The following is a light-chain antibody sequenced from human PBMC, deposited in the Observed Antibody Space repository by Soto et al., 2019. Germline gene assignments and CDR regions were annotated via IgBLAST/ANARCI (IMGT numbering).Light chain of an antibody. CDR2: GAS. Sequence: IVLTQSPGFLSLSPGERATLSCRASQSVGNGFLAWYQQKPGQDPRLLIYGASTRATDVPDRFSGSGSGADFTPSISRLEPEDFAVYYCQQYGSSPPRTFGQGTKVDIK. V-gene: IGKV3-20*01. CDR3: QQYGSSPPRT. CDR1: QSVGNGF. J-gene: IGKJ1*01.